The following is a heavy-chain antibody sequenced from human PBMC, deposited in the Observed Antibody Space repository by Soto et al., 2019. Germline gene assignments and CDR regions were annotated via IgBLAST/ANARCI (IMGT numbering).Heavy chain of an antibody. V-gene: IGHV3-30*18. CDR1: GFTFSSYG. CDR3: AKDRDIVVVVAAFDY. J-gene: IGHJ4*02. CDR2: ISYDGSNK. D-gene: IGHD2-15*01. Sequence: QVQLVESGGGVVQPGRSLRLSCAASGFTFSSYGMHWVCQAPGKGLEWVAVISYDGSNKYYADSVKGRFTISRDNSKNTLYLQMNSLRAEDTAVYYCAKDRDIVVVVAAFDYWGQGTLVTVSS.